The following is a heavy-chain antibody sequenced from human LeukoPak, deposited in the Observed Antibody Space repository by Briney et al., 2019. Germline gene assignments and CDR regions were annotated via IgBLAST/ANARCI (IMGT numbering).Heavy chain of an antibody. Sequence: PGGSLRLSCAASGFTFSSYAMSWVRQAPGKGLEWVSAISGSGGSTYYADSVKGRFTISRDNSKNTLYLQMNSLRAEDTAVYYCAKDLSATYYDILTGTADWGQGTLVTVSS. J-gene: IGHJ4*02. CDR3: AKDLSATYYDILTGTAD. D-gene: IGHD3-9*01. CDR1: GFTFSSYA. CDR2: ISGSGGST. V-gene: IGHV3-23*01.